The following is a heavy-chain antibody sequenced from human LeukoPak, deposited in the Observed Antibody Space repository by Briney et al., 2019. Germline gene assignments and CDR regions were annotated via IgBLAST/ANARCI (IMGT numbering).Heavy chain of an antibody. V-gene: IGHV4-31*03. CDR2: IYYSGST. Sequence: PSETLSLTCTVSGGSISSGGYYWSWIRQHPGKGLEWIGYIYYSGSTYYNPSLKSRVTISVDTSKNQFSLKLSSVTAADTAVYYCARRFDFRDSSGYSPLFDYWGQGTLVTVSS. D-gene: IGHD3-22*01. CDR3: ARRFDFRDSSGYSPLFDY. J-gene: IGHJ4*02. CDR1: GGSISSGGYY.